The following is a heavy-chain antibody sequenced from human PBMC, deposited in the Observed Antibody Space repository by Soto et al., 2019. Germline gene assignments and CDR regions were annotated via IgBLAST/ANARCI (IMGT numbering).Heavy chain of an antibody. D-gene: IGHD2-15*01. J-gene: IGHJ4*02. Sequence: EVQLVESGGGLVKPGGSLRLSCAASGFTFNNGWMSWVRQAPGKGLEWVGRIKSKAAGGTTDYSAPVQGRFTISRDDSKNTVNLKMNSMKTEDTAVYYCTTDSTQTFCDGGPCYSVLTKIHDSWGQGTLVTVSS. V-gene: IGHV3-15*01. CDR1: GFTFNNGW. CDR3: TTDSTQTFCDGGPCYSVLTKIHDS. CDR2: IKSKAAGGTT.